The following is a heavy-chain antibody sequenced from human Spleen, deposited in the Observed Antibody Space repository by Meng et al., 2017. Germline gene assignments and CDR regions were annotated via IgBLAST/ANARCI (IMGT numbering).Heavy chain of an antibody. CDR2: IFCGDSDT. CDR1: GYDFASYW. Sequence: GESLKISCKAFGYDFASYWIGWVRQMPGKGLEWMGIIFCGDSDTRYSPSFEGQVTISADNSISTAYLHWTSLKASDTAMYYCARRYSSSWPTNWFDPWGQGTLVTVSS. D-gene: IGHD6-13*01. J-gene: IGHJ5*02. CDR3: ARRYSSSWPTNWFDP. V-gene: IGHV5-51*01.